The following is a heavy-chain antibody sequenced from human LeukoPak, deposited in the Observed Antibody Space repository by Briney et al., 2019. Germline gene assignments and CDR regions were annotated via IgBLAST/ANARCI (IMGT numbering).Heavy chain of an antibody. CDR3: ARDYDLWFGESVAFDI. CDR2: INPNSGGT. CDR1: GYTFTGYY. V-gene: IGHV1-2*02. D-gene: IGHD3-10*01. J-gene: IGHJ3*02. Sequence: ASVKVSCKASGYTFTGYYMHWVRQAPGQGLEWMGWINPNSGGTNYAQKFQGRVTMTRDTSISTAYMELSRLRSDDTAVYYCARDYDLWFGESVAFDIWGQGTMVTVSS.